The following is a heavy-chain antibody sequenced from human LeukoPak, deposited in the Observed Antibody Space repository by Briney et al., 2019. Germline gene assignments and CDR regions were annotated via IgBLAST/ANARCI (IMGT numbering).Heavy chain of an antibody. D-gene: IGHD3-3*01. CDR2: INHSGST. CDR1: GGSFSGYY. J-gene: IGHJ4*02. V-gene: IGHV4-34*01. Sequence: PLETLSLTCAVYGGSFSGYYWSWIRQPPGKGLEWIGEINHSGSTNYNPSLKSRVTISIDTSKNQFSLKLSSVTAADTAVYYCASSYKRGVVIIHYVDYWGQGTLVTASS. CDR3: ASSYKRGVVIIHYVDY.